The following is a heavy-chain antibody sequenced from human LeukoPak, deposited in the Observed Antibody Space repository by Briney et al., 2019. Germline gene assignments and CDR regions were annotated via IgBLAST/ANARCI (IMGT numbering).Heavy chain of an antibody. Sequence: SETLSLTCAVYGGSFSGYYWSWIRQPPGKGLEWIGEINHSGSTNYKPSLKSRVTISVDTSKNQFSLKLSSVTAADAAVYYCARDVRLWLQQGYYYYMDVWGKGTTVTVSS. V-gene: IGHV4-34*01. CDR1: GGSFSGYY. CDR2: INHSGST. D-gene: IGHD5-18*01. CDR3: ARDVRLWLQQGYYYYMDV. J-gene: IGHJ6*03.